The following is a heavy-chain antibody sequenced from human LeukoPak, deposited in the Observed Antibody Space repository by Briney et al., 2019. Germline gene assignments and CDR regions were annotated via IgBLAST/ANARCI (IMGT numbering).Heavy chain of an antibody. CDR2: INPNSGGT. CDR3: ARRAGAYSHPYDY. V-gene: IGHV1-2*02. CDR1: GYTFTGYY. J-gene: IGHJ4*02. Sequence: ASVKVSCKASGYTFTGYYMHWVRQAPGQGLEWMGWINPNSGGTNYAQKFQGRVTMTRDTSISTAYMELSRLRADDTAVYYCARRAGAYSHPYDYWGQGTLVTVSS. D-gene: IGHD4/OR15-4a*01.